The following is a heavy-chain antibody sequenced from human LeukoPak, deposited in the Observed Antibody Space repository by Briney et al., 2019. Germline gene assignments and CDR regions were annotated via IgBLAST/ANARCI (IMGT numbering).Heavy chain of an antibody. J-gene: IGHJ4*02. D-gene: IGHD4/OR15-4a*01. CDR1: GYSISSGYY. CDR3: ARAGSANPGAFDY. Sequence: SETLSLTCTVSGYSISSGYYWGWIRQPPGKGPEWIGSIYHSGSTYYNPSLKSRVTISVDTSKNQFSLKLSSVTAADTAVYYCARAGSANPGAFDYWGQGTLVTVSS. V-gene: IGHV4-38-2*02. CDR2: IYHSGST.